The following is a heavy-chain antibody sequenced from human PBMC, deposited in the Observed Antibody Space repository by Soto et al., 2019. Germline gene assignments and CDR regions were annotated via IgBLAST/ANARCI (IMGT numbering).Heavy chain of an antibody. CDR3: AKGRSYYYYYGVDV. J-gene: IGHJ6*02. CDR2: IIDSGGST. Sequence: GGSLRLSCAASVFIFSNYAMSWVRQAPGKGLEWVSDIIDSGGSTYYADSVKGRFTISRDNSKSTLYLQMNSLRAEDTALYYCAKGRSYYYYYGVDVWGQGTTVTVSS. CDR1: VFIFSNYA. V-gene: IGHV3-23*01.